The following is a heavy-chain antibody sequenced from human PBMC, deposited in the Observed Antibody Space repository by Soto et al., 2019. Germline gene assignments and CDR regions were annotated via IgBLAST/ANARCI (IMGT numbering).Heavy chain of an antibody. D-gene: IGHD3-22*01. J-gene: IGHJ4*02. CDR2: IGGSGGGT. Sequence: PRLSCAASGFTFSIYAMSWVRQAPGKGLEWVSTIGGSGGGTSHADFVRGRFTISRDNSRNTLYLQMNSLRAEDAAVYYCAKDAPGSGWLSDYWGQGTLVTVS. CDR1: GFTFSIYA. V-gene: IGHV3-23*01. CDR3: AKDAPGSGWLSDY.